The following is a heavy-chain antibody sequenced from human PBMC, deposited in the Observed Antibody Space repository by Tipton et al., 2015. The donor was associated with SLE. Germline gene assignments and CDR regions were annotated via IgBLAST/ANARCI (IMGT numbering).Heavy chain of an antibody. J-gene: IGHJ4*02. CDR1: GFTFSDYY. Sequence: GSLRLSCAASGFTFSDYYMSWIRQAPGKGLEWVSYISPSSSYTNYADSVKGRFTISRDNAKNSLYLQMNSLRAEDTAVFYCARRGTTSWYVDYWGQGTLVTVSS. CDR2: ISPSSSYT. CDR3: ARRGTTSWYVDY. D-gene: IGHD1-14*01. V-gene: IGHV3-11*03.